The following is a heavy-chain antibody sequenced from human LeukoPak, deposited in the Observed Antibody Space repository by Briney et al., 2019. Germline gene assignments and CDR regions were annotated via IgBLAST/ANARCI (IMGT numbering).Heavy chain of an antibody. V-gene: IGHV4-39*07. D-gene: IGHD3-10*01. J-gene: IGHJ3*02. CDR1: GVSISSGSNY. Sequence: SETLSLTCRVSGVSISSGSNYWGWIRQPPGKTLEWIGSIYSSGSTYYNSSLKSRVIILIDTAKNHFSLNLSSVIAADTAVYYCARSDGYGLVGIWGQGTMVTVSS. CDR2: IYSSGST. CDR3: ARSDGYGLVGI.